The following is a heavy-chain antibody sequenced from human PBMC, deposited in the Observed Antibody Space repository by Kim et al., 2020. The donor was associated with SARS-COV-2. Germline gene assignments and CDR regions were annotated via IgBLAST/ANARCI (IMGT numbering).Heavy chain of an antibody. V-gene: IGHV3-21*04. CDR2: ITSDGSHT. Sequence: GGSLRLSCEASGFIFSSYSMNWVRQVPGKGLEWVSSITSDGSHTYYADSVKGRFIISRGNADNSLYLRMNGLRAEDTAVYYCARPLIIETTFFYGMDVWGQGTTVTVSS. CDR1: GFIFSSYS. D-gene: IGHD5-12*01. J-gene: IGHJ6*02. CDR3: ARPLIIETTFFYGMDV.